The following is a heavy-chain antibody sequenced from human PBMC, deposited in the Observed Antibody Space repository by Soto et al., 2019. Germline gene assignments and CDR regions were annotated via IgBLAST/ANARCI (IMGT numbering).Heavy chain of an antibody. V-gene: IGHV3-23*01. J-gene: IGHJ5*02. CDR3: AKGVTTIVATGSWFDH. CDR1: GFAFSSYA. Sequence: GGSLRLSCAVSGFAFSSYAMNFFRRSPFKWLEWVSSISGSGRTTYYADAVKGRFTISRDNSKNTLFLQMNSLRSEDTAVYYCAKGVTTIVATGSWFDHWGQGTLVTVSS. D-gene: IGHD5-12*01. CDR2: ISGSGRTT.